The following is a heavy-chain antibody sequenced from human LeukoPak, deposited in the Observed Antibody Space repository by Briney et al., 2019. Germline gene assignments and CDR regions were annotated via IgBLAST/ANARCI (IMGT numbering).Heavy chain of an antibody. J-gene: IGHJ4*02. V-gene: IGHV1-46*01. CDR3: ARGRGRGTTYYSFAY. Sequence: ASVKVSCKASGYTFTSYYMHWVRQAPGQGLEWMGIINPSGGSTSYAQKFQGRVTMTTDTSTSTAYMELRSLTSDDTAVYYCARGRGRGTTYYSFAYWGQGTLVTVSS. CDR1: GYTFTSYY. CDR2: INPSGGST. D-gene: IGHD3/OR15-3a*01.